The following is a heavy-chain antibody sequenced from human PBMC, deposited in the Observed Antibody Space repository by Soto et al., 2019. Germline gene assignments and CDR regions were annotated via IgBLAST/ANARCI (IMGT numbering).Heavy chain of an antibody. D-gene: IGHD4-17*01. CDR3: ARTDYGDYVLAY. V-gene: IGHV4-61*08. CDR2: IYYSGST. CDR1: GGSISSGGYY. Sequence: SETLSLTCTVSGGSISSGGYYWSWIRQHPGKGLEWNGYIYYSGSTNYNPSLKSRVTISVDTSKNQFSLKLSSVTAADTAVYYWARTDYGDYVLAYWGQGTLVTVPS. J-gene: IGHJ4*02.